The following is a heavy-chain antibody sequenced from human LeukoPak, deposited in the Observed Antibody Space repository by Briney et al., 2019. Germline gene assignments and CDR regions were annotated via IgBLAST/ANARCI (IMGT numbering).Heavy chain of an antibody. V-gene: IGHV3-30-3*01. CDR3: ARDGYSPMD. CDR2: ISYDGSNK. J-gene: IGHJ4*02. D-gene: IGHD5-18*01. Sequence: GGSLRLSCAASGFTFSSYAMHRVRQAPGKGLEWVAVISYDGSNKYYADSVKGRFTISRDNSKNTLYLQMNSLRAEDTAVYYCARDGYSPMDRGQGTLVTVSS. CDR1: GFTFSSYA.